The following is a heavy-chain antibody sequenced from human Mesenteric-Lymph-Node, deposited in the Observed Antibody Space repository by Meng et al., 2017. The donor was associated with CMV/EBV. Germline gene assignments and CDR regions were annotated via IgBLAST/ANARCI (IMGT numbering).Heavy chain of an antibody. D-gene: IGHD5-18*01. J-gene: IGHJ4*02. CDR2: INHSGST. CDR3: ALRYSYGSGIDY. Sequence: SETLSLTCAVYGGSFSGYYWSWIRQPPGKGLEWIGEINHSGSTNYNPSLKSRVTISVDTSKNQFSLKLSSVTAADTAVYYCALRYSYGSGIDYWGQGTLVTVSS. V-gene: IGHV4-34*01. CDR1: GGSFSGYY.